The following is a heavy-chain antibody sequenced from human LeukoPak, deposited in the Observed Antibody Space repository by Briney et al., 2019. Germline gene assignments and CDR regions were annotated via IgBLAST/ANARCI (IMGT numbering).Heavy chain of an antibody. CDR1: GGSLSNYD. Sequence: SETMSLTCTVSGGSLSNYDWGWIRQPPGQGLEWSGNNYYSRCNYYNTSLNSRLTISGDTSKNQFSLKLSSVTAADTAVYYCARGGIQPPTKETTFDYWGQGTLVTVSS. CDR3: ARGGIQPPTKETTFDY. D-gene: IGHD5-18*01. V-gene: IGHV4-39*07. CDR2: NYYSRCN. J-gene: IGHJ4*02.